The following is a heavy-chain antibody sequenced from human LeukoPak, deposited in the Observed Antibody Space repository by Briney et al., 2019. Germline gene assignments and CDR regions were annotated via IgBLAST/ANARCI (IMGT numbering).Heavy chain of an antibody. CDR1: GFTFNNYG. CDR3: ARSEGSYWSNFDY. D-gene: IGHD1-26*01. V-gene: IGHV3-30*03. Sequence: GGSLRLSCAASGFTFNNYGMHWVRQAPGKGLEWVAVISYDGSNKYYADSVKGRFTISRDNSKNTLYLQMNSLRGEDTAVYYCARSEGSYWSNFDYWGQGTLVTVSS. CDR2: ISYDGSNK. J-gene: IGHJ4*02.